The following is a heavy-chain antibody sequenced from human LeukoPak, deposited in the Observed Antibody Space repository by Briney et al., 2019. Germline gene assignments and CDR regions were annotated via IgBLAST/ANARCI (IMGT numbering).Heavy chain of an antibody. J-gene: IGHJ6*02. CDR1: GGTFSSYA. Sequence: SVKVSCKASGGTFSSYAISWVRQAPGQGLEWMGGIIPIFGTANYAQKFQGRVTITADESTGTAYMELSSLRSEDTAVYYCARGSIAVAANYGMDVWGQGTTVTVSS. CDR2: IIPIFGTA. CDR3: ARGSIAVAANYGMDV. V-gene: IGHV1-69*13. D-gene: IGHD6-19*01.